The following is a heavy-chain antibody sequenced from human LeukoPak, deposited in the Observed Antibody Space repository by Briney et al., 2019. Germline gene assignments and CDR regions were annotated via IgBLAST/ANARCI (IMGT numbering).Heavy chain of an antibody. Sequence: SETLSLTCAVYGGSFSGYYWSWIRQPPGKGLEWIGEINHSGSTNYNPSLKSRVTLSVDTSKNQFSLKLSSVTAADTAVYYCARVEGRYYYGSGRNPNWFDPWGQGTLVTVSS. J-gene: IGHJ5*02. CDR1: GGSFSGYY. CDR3: ARVEGRYYYGSGRNPNWFDP. CDR2: INHSGST. V-gene: IGHV4-34*01. D-gene: IGHD3-10*01.